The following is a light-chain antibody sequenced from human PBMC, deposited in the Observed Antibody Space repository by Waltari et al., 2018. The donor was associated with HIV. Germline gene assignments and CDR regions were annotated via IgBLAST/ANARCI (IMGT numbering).Light chain of an antibody. CDR1: KLGERY. V-gene: IGLV3-1*01. J-gene: IGLJ2*01. CDR2: QDN. CDR3: QAWDSYTAL. Sequence: SFELTQPPSVSVSPGQTADISCSGDKLGERYACWYQQRPGQSPVLVIYQDNKRPSGIPERFSGSNSGNTATLTSGGTQAMDEADYYCQAWDSYTALFGGGTKLTVL.